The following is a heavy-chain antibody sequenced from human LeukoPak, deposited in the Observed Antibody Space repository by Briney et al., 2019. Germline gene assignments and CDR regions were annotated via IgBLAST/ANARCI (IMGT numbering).Heavy chain of an antibody. Sequence: GGSLRLSCAASGFTFSSYWMSWVRHAPGKGLEWVANIKQDGSEKYYVDSVKGRFTISRDNAKNSLYLQMNSLRAEDTAVYYCARNGAPVVTAITPYYYYMDVWGKGTTVTVSS. CDR1: GFTFSSYW. CDR3: ARNGAPVVTAITPYYYYMDV. V-gene: IGHV3-7*01. CDR2: IKQDGSEK. D-gene: IGHD2-21*02. J-gene: IGHJ6*03.